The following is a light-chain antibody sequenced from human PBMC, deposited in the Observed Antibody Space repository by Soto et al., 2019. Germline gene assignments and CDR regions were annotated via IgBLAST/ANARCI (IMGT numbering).Light chain of an antibody. J-gene: IGKJ3*01. V-gene: IGKV3-20*01. CDR1: QSVSSNY. Sequence: EIVLTQSPGTLSLSPGERATLSCRASQSVSSNYLTWYQQKPGQAPRLLLYGASSRAPGIPDRFSGSGSGADFTLTISRLEPEDFAVYYCQQYGSSPFTFGPGTKVDIK. CDR3: QQYGSSPFT. CDR2: GAS.